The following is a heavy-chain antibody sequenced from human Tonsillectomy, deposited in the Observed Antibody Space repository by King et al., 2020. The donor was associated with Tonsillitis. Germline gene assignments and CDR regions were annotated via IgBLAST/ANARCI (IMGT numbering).Heavy chain of an antibody. CDR2: ITTTSNYI. Sequence: VQLVESGGGLVKPGGSLRLSCAASGFTFNSYSMNWVRQAPGKGLEWVSSITTTSNYIYYTDSVKGRFTISRDNAKNSLSLQMNSLRAEDTAVYYCARDRVGGYAALYYGMDVWGQGTTVTVSS. CDR3: ARDRVGGYAALYYGMDV. CDR1: GFTFNSYS. J-gene: IGHJ6*02. V-gene: IGHV3-21*01. D-gene: IGHD5-12*01.